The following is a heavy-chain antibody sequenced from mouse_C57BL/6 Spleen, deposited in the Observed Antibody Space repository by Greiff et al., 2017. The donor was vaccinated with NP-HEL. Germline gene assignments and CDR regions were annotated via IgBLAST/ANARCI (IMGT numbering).Heavy chain of an antibody. J-gene: IGHJ3*01. Sequence: QVQLQQPGAELVKPGASVKLSCKASGYTFTSYWMHWVKQRPGQGLEWIGMIHPNSGSTNYNEKFKSKATLTVDKSSSTAYMQLSSLTSEDSAVYYCATGGYDGLFAYWGQGTLVTVSA. CDR3: ATGGYDGLFAY. CDR1: GYTFTSYW. V-gene: IGHV1-64*01. CDR2: IHPNSGST. D-gene: IGHD2-3*01.